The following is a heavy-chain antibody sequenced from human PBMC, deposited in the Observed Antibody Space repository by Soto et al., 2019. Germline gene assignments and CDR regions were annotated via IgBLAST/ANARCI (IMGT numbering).Heavy chain of an antibody. CDR1: GYTFTSYY. V-gene: IGHV1-46*01. J-gene: IGHJ6*02. CDR3: ARGGGITGTTWLAYYYGMDV. D-gene: IGHD1-7*01. CDR2: INPSGGST. Sequence: ASVKVSCKASGYTFTSYYMHWVRQAPGQGLEWMGIINPSGGSTSYAQKFQGRVTMTRDTSTSTVYMELSSMRSEDTAVYYCARGGGITGTTWLAYYYGMDVWGQGTTVTVSS.